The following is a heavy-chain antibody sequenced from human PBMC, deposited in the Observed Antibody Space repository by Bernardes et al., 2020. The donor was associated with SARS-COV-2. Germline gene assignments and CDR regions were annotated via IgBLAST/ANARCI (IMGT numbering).Heavy chain of an antibody. CDR2: ISSSSGTI. CDR3: ARDPGDDYGDYSFYDY. J-gene: IGHJ4*02. V-gene: IGHV3-48*01. CDR1: GFTFSSYS. Sequence: GGSLRLSCAASGFTFSSYSMNWVRQAPGMGLEWVSYISSSSGTIYYADSVKGRFTIYRDNGKNSLYLQMNSLRAEDTAVYYCARDPGDDYGDYSFYDYWGQGTLVTVSS. D-gene: IGHD4-17*01.